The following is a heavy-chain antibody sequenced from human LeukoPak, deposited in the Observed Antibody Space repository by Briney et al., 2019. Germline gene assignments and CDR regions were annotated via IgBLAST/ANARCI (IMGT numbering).Heavy chain of an antibody. J-gene: IGHJ4*02. D-gene: IGHD6-13*01. Sequence: ASVKVSCTASVYTFTSYGISWVRQAPGQRLEWMGWISAYNGNTNYAQKLQGRVTMTTDTSTSTAYMELRSLRSDDTAVYYCARDGGIAAAGTGDYFDYWGQGTLVTVSS. CDR1: VYTFTSYG. V-gene: IGHV1-18*01. CDR3: ARDGGIAAAGTGDYFDY. CDR2: ISAYNGNT.